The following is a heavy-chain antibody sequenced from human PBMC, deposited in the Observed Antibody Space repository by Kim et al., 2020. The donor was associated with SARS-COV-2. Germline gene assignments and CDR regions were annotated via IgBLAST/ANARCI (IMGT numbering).Heavy chain of an antibody. V-gene: IGHV4-30-4*01. CDR1: GGSISSGDYY. CDR3: AGMYYDYVWGSYRRYYLDQ. D-gene: IGHD3-16*02. J-gene: IGHJ4*02. Sequence: SETLSLTCTVSGGSISSGDYYWSWIRQPPGKGLEWIGYIYYSGSTYYNPSLKSRVTISVDTSKNQFSLKLNSVTAADTAVYYCAGMYYDYVWGSYRRYYLDQGGQGTRVTVS. CDR2: IYYSGST.